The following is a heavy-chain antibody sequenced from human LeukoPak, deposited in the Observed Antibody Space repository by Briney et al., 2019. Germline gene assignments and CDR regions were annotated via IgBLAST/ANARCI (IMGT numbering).Heavy chain of an antibody. V-gene: IGHV1-18*01. CDR2: ISAYNGNT. CDR3: ARRSPPYHYYYGMDV. Sequence: ASVKVSCKASGYTFTSYGISWVRQAPGQGLEWMGWISAYNGNTNYAQKLQGRITMTTDTSTSTAYMELRSLRSDDTAVYYCARRSPPYHYYYGMDVWGQGTTATVSS. J-gene: IGHJ6*02. CDR1: GYTFTSYG.